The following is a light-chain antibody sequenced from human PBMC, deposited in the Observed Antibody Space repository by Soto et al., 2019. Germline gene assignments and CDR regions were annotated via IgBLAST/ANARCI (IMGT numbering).Light chain of an antibody. J-gene: IGKJ1*01. CDR1: QSIRSW. CDR2: KAS. V-gene: IGKV1-5*03. CDR3: QQYNCHPWT. Sequence: DIQMTQSPSTLPASVGDRVTVTCRASQSIRSWLAWYQEKPGKAPKLLIYKASLLETVVPSRFSGSASGTELTVTISCLQTDVLGTCDCQQYNCHPWTFGQGTKVEMK.